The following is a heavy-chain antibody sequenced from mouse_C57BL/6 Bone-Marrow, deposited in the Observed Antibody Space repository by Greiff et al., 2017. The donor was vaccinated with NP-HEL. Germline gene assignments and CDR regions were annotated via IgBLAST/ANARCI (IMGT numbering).Heavy chain of an antibody. CDR1: GFTFSSYA. V-gene: IGHV5-4*01. D-gene: IGHD1-1*02. CDR3: ARDRWLFAY. J-gene: IGHJ3*01. CDR2: ISDGGSYT. Sequence: EVKLMESGGGLVKPGGSLKLSCAASGFTFSSYAMSWVRQTPEKRLEWVATISDGGSYTYYPDNVKGRFTISRDNAKNNLYLQMSHLKSEDTAMYYCARDRWLFAYWGQGTLVTVSA.